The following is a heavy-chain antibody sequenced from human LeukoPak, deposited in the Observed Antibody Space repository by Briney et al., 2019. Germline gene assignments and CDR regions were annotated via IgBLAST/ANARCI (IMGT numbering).Heavy chain of an antibody. CDR1: GYTFSGFY. J-gene: IGHJ2*01. V-gene: IGHV1-2*02. Sequence: ASVKVSCKPSGYTFSGFYIHWVRQAPGQGLEWMGWISPNSGGTDYAQRFQGRVTMTGDTSISTAYMELSSLRSDDTAVYYCAIQHWGSGNNWYLDLWGRGTLVTVSS. CDR3: AIQHWGSGNNWYLDL. CDR2: ISPNSGGT. D-gene: IGHD7-27*01.